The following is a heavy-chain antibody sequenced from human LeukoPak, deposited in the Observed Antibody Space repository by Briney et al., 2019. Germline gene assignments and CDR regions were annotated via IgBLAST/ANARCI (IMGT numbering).Heavy chain of an antibody. D-gene: IGHD2-8*01. CDR2: INHSGST. J-gene: IGHJ3*02. CDR1: GGSFSGYY. V-gene: IGHV4-34*01. Sequence: SETLSLTCAVYGGSFSGYYWSWIRQPPGKGLEWIGEINHSGSTNYNPSLKSRVTISVDTSKNQFSLKLSSVTAADTAVYYCARGDRPREIPPLIRKKNAFDIWGQGTMVTVSS. CDR3: ARGDRPREIPPLIRKKNAFDI.